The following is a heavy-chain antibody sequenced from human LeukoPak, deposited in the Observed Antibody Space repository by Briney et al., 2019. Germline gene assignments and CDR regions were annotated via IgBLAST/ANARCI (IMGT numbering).Heavy chain of an antibody. CDR3: ARHRPDAFDI. CDR1: GGSISSYY. J-gene: IGHJ3*02. CDR2: IYYSGST. Sequence: SQTLSLTCTVSGGSISSYYWSWIRQPPGKGLEWIGYIYYSGSTNYNPSLKSRVTISVDTSKNQFSLKLSSVTAADTAVYYCARHRPDAFDIWGQGTMVTVSS. V-gene: IGHV4-59*08.